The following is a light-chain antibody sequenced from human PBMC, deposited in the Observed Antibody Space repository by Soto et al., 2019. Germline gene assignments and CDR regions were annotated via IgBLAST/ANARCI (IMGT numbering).Light chain of an antibody. Sequence: DSVLTQSPGTLSLSPGESDTLSCRASQSVTNNYLAWYQHKPGQAPRLLIYGASSRATGIPDRFSGSGSGTDFTLTVSRLEPEDFAVYFCQQYGGSLTFGGGTKVDIK. V-gene: IGKV3-20*01. CDR2: GAS. CDR1: QSVTNNY. J-gene: IGKJ4*01. CDR3: QQYGGSLT.